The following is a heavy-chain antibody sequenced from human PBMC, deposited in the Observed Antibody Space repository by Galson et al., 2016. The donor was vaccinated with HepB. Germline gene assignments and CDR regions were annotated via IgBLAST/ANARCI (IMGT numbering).Heavy chain of an antibody. J-gene: IGHJ2*01. CDR3: ARGRVSSFNTYWYFDL. D-gene: IGHD6-13*01. CDR2: ISYDGSNK. Sequence: SLRLSCAASGFTFNTYAVHWVRQAPGKGLAWVAVISYDGSNKFYGDSVKGRFTISRDNSKNMLYLQMNDVRTEDTAVYFCARGRVSSFNTYWYFDLWGHGTLVTVSS. V-gene: IGHV3-30-3*01. CDR1: GFTFNTYA.